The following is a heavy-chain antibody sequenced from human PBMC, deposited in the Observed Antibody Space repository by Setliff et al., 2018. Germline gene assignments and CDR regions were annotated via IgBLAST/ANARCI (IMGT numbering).Heavy chain of an antibody. D-gene: IGHD1-26*01. J-gene: IGHJ4*02. Sequence: SETLSLTSAVYGGSFSGYYWTWIRQPPGKGLEWIGEINHSGSSNYNPSLKSRVTISVDTSKNQFSLNLSSVTAADTAVYYCARGPRYSGSYYVNYWGQGTLVTVSS. CDR1: GGSFSGYY. CDR3: ARGPRYSGSYYVNY. CDR2: INHSGSS. V-gene: IGHV4-34*01.